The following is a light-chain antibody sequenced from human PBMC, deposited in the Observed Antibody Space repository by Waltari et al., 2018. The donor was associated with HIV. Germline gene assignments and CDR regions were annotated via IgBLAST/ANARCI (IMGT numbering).Light chain of an antibody. J-gene: IGLJ2*01. CDR1: SSDVGSYNL. V-gene: IGLV2-23*02. CDR2: EVS. Sequence: QSALTQPAPVSGSPGQSITISCTGTSSDVGSYNLVSWYQQHPGKVPKLIIYEVSKRPSGVSYRFSGSKSGDTASLTISGLQAEDEADYYCCSYAGSSTLIFGGGTKLTVL. CDR3: CSYAGSSTLI.